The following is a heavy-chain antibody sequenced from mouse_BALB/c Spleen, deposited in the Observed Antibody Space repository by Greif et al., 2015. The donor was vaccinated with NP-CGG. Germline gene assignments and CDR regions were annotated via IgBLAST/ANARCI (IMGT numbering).Heavy chain of an antibody. Sequence: QVQLQQPGPELVKPGASVKISCKASGYAFSSSWMNWVKQRPGQGLEWIGRIYPGDGDTNYNGKFKGKATLTADKSSSTAYMQLSSLTSVDSAVYFCARRHDGYDAMDYWGQGTSVTVSS. D-gene: IGHD2-3*01. CDR3: ARRHDGYDAMDY. J-gene: IGHJ4*01. CDR2: IYPGDGDT. CDR1: GYAFSSSW. V-gene: IGHV1-82*01.